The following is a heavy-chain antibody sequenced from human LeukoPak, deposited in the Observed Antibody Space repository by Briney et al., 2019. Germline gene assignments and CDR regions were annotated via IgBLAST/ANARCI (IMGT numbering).Heavy chain of an antibody. CDR1: GFTFSSYA. Sequence: GGSLRLSCAASGFTFSSYAMHWVRQAPGKGLEWVAVISYDGSNKYYADSVKGRFTISRDNSKNTAYLQMNSLRVEDTALYYCARSVPDYTRFDFWGQGALVTVSS. V-gene: IGHV3-30-3*01. CDR2: ISYDGSNK. J-gene: IGHJ4*02. CDR3: ARSVPDYTRFDF. D-gene: IGHD4-11*01.